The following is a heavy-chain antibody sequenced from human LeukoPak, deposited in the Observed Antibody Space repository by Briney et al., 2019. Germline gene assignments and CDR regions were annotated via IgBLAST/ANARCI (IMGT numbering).Heavy chain of an antibody. Sequence: GGSLRLSCAASGFTFSSYGMHWVRQAPGKGLEWVAVIWYDGSKKYYADSVKGRFTISRDNSKNTLYLQMNSLRAEDTAVYYCAKDPLGLSAFDIWGQGTMVTVSS. CDR3: AKDPLGLSAFDI. D-gene: IGHD1-26*01. V-gene: IGHV3-33*06. CDR1: GFTFSSYG. J-gene: IGHJ3*02. CDR2: IWYDGSKK.